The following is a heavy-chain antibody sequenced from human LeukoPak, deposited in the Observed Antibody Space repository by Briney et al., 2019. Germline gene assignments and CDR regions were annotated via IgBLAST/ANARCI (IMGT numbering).Heavy chain of an antibody. J-gene: IGHJ4*02. V-gene: IGHV3-33*01. Sequence: PGGSLRLSCAASGFTFSNHGMHWVRQAPGKGLEWVAVIWYDGSNQYYADSVKGRFTISRDNSKNMVYLQMNSLRAEDTATYYCAGWGDGKRFDYWGQGTLVTVSS. CDR1: GFTFSNHG. CDR3: AGWGDGKRFDY. D-gene: IGHD2-21*02. CDR2: IWYDGSNQ.